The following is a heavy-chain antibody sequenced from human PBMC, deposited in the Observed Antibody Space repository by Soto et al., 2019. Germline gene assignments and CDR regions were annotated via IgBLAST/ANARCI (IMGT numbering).Heavy chain of an antibody. CDR2: IYYSGST. CDR3: ARELSQYCGGDCYLSYDFDI. CDR1: GGSISSGGYY. J-gene: IGHJ3*02. V-gene: IGHV4-31*03. D-gene: IGHD2-21*02. Sequence: SETLSLTCTVSGGSISSGGYYWSWIRHHPVKGLEWIGYIYYSGSTYYNPSLKSRVTISVDTSKNQFSLKLSSVTAADTAVYYCARELSQYCGGDCYLSYDFDIWGQGTMVTVSS.